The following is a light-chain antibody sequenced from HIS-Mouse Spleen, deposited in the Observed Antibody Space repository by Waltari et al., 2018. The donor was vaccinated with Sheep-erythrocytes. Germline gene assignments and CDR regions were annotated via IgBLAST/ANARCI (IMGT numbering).Light chain of an antibody. V-gene: IGKV3-11*01. CDR2: DAS. Sequence: EIVLTQSPATLSLSPGERATISCRASQSVRSYLAWYQQKPGQAPRLLIYDASNRATGIPARFSGSGSGTDFTLTISSLEPEDFAVYYCQQRSNWYTFGQGTKLEIK. J-gene: IGKJ2*01. CDR1: QSVRSY. CDR3: QQRSNWYT.